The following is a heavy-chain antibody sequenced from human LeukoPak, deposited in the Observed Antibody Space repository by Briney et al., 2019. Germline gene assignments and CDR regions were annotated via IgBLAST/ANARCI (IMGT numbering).Heavy chain of an antibody. V-gene: IGHV3-23*01. Sequence: GGSLRLSCAASGFTFSSYAMSWVRQAPGKGLEWVSAISGSGGSTYYADSVKGRFTISRDNAKNSLYLQMNSLRAEDTAVYYCARSGSYGGFDYWGQGTLVTVSS. D-gene: IGHD1-26*01. CDR2: ISGSGGST. J-gene: IGHJ4*02. CDR1: GFTFSSYA. CDR3: ARSGSYGGFDY.